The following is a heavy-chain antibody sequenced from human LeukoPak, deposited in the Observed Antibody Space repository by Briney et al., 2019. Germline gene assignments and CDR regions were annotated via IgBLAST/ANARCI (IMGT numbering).Heavy chain of an antibody. CDR1: GGTFSSYA. J-gene: IGHJ4*02. D-gene: IGHD3-22*01. CDR3: ARNCYDSRGGFDY. V-gene: IGHV1-69*05. Sequence: SVKVSSKASGGTFSSYAISWVRQAPGQGLEWMGGINPIFGTANYAQKFQGRVTITTDESTSRAYMEVSSLRPEDTAVYYCARNCYDSRGGFDYRGQGTLVTVSS. CDR2: INPIFGTA.